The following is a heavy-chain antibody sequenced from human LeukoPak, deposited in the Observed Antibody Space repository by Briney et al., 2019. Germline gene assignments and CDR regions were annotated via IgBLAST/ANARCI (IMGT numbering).Heavy chain of an antibody. CDR1: GYTFTSYD. Sequence: RASVKVSCKASGYTFTSYDINWVRQATGQGLEWMGWMNPNSGNTGYAQKFQGRVTMTRNTSISTAYMELSSLRSEDTAVYYCARAYKPKYQLLSFDPWGQGTLATVSS. J-gene: IGHJ5*02. V-gene: IGHV1-8*01. CDR3: ARAYKPKYQLLSFDP. D-gene: IGHD2-2*01. CDR2: MNPNSGNT.